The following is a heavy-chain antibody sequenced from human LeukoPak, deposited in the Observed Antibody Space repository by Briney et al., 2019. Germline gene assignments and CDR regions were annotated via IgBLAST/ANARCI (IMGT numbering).Heavy chain of an antibody. Sequence: SETLSLTCTVSGGSISSSSYYWGWIRQPPGKGLEWIGSIYYSGSTYYNPSLKSRVTISVDTSKNQISLKLSSVTAADTAVYYCARFNRYCGGDCYSFDYWGQGTLVTVSS. CDR1: GGSISSSSYY. J-gene: IGHJ4*02. CDR3: ARFNRYCGGDCYSFDY. V-gene: IGHV4-39*01. D-gene: IGHD2-21*01. CDR2: IYYSGST.